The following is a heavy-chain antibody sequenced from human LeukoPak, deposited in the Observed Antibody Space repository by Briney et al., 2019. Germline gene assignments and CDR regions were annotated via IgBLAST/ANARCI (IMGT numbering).Heavy chain of an antibody. CDR2: IYYSGST. V-gene: IGHV4-59*01. J-gene: IGHJ6*03. D-gene: IGHD1-1*01. Sequence: KPSETLSLTCTVSGGSISSYYWSWIRQPPGKGLEWIGYIYYSGSTNYNPSLKSRVTISVDTSKNQFSLKLSSVTAADTAAYYCARVYNNWNVRYYYYYYMDVWGKGTTVTASS. CDR1: GGSISSYY. CDR3: ARVYNNWNVRYYYYYYMDV.